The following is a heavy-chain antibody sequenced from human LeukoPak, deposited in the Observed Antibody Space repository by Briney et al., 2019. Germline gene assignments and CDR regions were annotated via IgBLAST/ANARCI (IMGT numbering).Heavy chain of an antibody. D-gene: IGHD2-2*01. V-gene: IGHV3-21*01. CDR2: ISSSSSYI. J-gene: IGHJ4*02. CDR3: ARATDIVVVPAGNFDY. CDR1: GFTFSSYS. Sequence: GGSLRLSCAASGFTFSSYSMNWVRQAPGKGLEWVSSISSSSSYIYYADSVKGRFTISRDNAKNSLYLQMNSLRAEDTAVYYCARATDIVVVPAGNFDYWGQGTLVTVSS.